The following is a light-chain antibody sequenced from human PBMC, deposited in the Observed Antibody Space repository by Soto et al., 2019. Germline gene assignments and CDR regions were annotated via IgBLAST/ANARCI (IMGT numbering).Light chain of an antibody. CDR2: DVN. CDR3: CSNAASKTLI. J-gene: IGLJ2*01. Sequence: QSVLTQPASVSGSPGQSITISCTGTSSNVGSYDLVSWYQQHPGKAPKLLIYDVNKRPSGVSNRFSGSKSGNTASLTISGVQDEDDSDYACCSNAASKTLIFGGGTKLTVL. CDR1: SSNVGSYDL. V-gene: IGLV2-23*02.